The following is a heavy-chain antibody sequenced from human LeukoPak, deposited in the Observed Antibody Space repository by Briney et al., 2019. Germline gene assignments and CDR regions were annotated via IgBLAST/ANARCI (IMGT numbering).Heavy chain of an antibody. J-gene: IGHJ5*02. CDR3: ARRRGYSGYEEAFDP. V-gene: IGHV5-51*01. D-gene: IGHD5-12*01. CDR2: IYPGDSDT. CDR1: GYSFTSYW. Sequence: GESLKISCQGSGYSFTSYWFGWVRQMPGKGLEWMGIIYPGDSDTRYSPSFQGQVTISADKSISTAYLQWSSLKASDTAMYYCARRRGYSGYEEAFDPWGQGTLVTVSS.